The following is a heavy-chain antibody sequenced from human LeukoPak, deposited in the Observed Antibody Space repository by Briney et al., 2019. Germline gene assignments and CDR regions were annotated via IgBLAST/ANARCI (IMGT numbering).Heavy chain of an antibody. CDR3: AKAPSDYDFWSGYHAAWYFDL. Sequence: GGSLRLSCAASGFTFSSYNMNWVRQAPGKGLEWVSYISPSSTRIDYAASVRGRFTISRDNSKNTLYLQMNSLRAEDTAVYYCAKAPSDYDFWSGYHAAWYFDLWGRGTLVTVSS. CDR1: GFTFSSYN. D-gene: IGHD3-3*01. CDR2: ISPSSTRI. J-gene: IGHJ2*01. V-gene: IGHV3-48*01.